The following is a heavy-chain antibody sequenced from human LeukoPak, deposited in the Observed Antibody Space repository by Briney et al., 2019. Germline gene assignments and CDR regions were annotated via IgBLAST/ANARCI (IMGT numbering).Heavy chain of an antibody. CDR3: ARQNGYYDFWSGYLRYFDY. Sequence: PSETLSLTCTVSGGSIGSYYWSWIRQPPGKGLEWIGYIFYSGTTNYNPSLKSRVTISLDTSKNQFSLNLTSVTAADTAVYYCARQNGYYDFWSGYLRYFDYWGQGTLVTVSS. J-gene: IGHJ4*02. D-gene: IGHD3-3*01. CDR2: IFYSGTT. V-gene: IGHV4-59*08. CDR1: GGSIGSYY.